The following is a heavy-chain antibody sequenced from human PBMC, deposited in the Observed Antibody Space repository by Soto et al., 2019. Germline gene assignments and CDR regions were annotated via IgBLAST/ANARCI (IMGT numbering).Heavy chain of an antibody. CDR2: ISAYNGNT. CDR3: ARDSPTAAGRRLYYYYGMDV. Sequence: GASVKVSCKASGYTFTSYGISWVRQAPGQGLEWMGWISAYNGNTNYAQKLQGRVTMTTDTSTSTAYMELRSLRSDDTAVYYCARDSPTAAGRRLYYYYGMDVWGQGTTVTVSS. V-gene: IGHV1-18*01. CDR1: GYTFTSYG. J-gene: IGHJ6*02. D-gene: IGHD6-13*01.